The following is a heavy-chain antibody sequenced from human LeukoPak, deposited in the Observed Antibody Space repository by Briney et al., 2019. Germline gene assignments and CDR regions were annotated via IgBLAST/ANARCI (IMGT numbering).Heavy chain of an antibody. J-gene: IGHJ3*02. CDR2: ISSSSSTI. CDR1: GFTFSSYS. V-gene: IGHV3-48*01. CDR3: ARDHRDAFDI. Sequence: GGSLRLSCAASGFTFSSYSMNWVRQAPGKGLEWVSYISSSSSTIYYADSVKGRFTTSRDNAKNSLYLQMNSLRAEDTAVCYCARDHRDAFDIWGQGTMVTVSS.